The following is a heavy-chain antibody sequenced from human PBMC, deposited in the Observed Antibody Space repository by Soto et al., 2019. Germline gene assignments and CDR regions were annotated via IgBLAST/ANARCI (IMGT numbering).Heavy chain of an antibody. Sequence: QALSLTGASSGGNVSSNSAAWNWIRQSPSRGLKGLGRTYYRPKWYNDYAVSVKSQITIYPDTSKSQYTMQLNSFTPCTTAVYYAVVEPWLGTRWFDPWGQGTLVTVSS. D-gene: IGHD6-19*01. CDR2: TYYRPKWYN. J-gene: IGHJ5*02. CDR1: GGNVSSNSAA. V-gene: IGHV6-1*01. CDR3: VVEPWLGTRWFDP.